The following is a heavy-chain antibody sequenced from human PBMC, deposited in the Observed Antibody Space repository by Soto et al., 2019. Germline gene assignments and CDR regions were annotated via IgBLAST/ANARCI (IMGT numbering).Heavy chain of an antibody. V-gene: IGHV4-4*02. D-gene: IGHD3-3*01. J-gene: IGHJ6*02. Sequence: SETLFLTCAVSGGSISGSNWWSWVRQPPGKGLEWIGEIYHSGSTNYNPSLKSRVTISVDKSKNQFSLKLSSVTAADTAVYYCARDRGNYDFWSGDYYYYGMDVWGQGTTVTVSS. CDR2: IYHSGST. CDR1: GGSISGSNW. CDR3: ARDRGNYDFWSGDYYYYGMDV.